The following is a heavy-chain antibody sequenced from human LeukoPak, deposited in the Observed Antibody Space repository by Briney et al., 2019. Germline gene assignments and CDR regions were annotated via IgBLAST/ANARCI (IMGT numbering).Heavy chain of an antibody. CDR1: GFSFNIHG. V-gene: IGHV3-23*01. CDR2: IGPSGANT. CDR3: ARAPKYRLVGVPKGPFDP. J-gene: IGHJ5*02. D-gene: IGHD1-26*01. Sequence: GGSLRLSCAASGFSFNIHGMNWVRQAPGKGLEWVSGIGPSGANTYYADSVKGRFTISRDNSQNTLSLQINSLRAEDTAVYYCARAPKYRLVGVPKGPFDPWGQGTLVTVSS.